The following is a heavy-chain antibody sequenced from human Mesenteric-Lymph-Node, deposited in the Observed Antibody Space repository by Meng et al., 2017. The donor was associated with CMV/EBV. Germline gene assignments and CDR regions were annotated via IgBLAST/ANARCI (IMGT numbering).Heavy chain of an antibody. V-gene: IGHV3-7*03. CDR3: AAILEWLLCFDY. Sequence: GESLKISCAASGFTFSSYWMIWVRQTPGKGLEWVANIKQDGREKHYVDSVKGRFTISRDNAKNSLYLQMNSLRAEDTAVYYCAAILEWLLCFDYWGQGALVTVSS. CDR1: GFTFSSYW. J-gene: IGHJ4*02. CDR2: IKQDGREK. D-gene: IGHD3-3*01.